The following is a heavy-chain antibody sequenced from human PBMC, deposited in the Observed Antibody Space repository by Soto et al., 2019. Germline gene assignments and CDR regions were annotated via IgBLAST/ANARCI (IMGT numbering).Heavy chain of an antibody. V-gene: IGHV3-30*18. CDR2: ISYDGSNK. J-gene: IGHJ4*02. CDR3: AKEGISRKLDFDY. CDR1: GFTFSSYG. Sequence: PGGSLRLSCAASGFTFSSYGMHWVRQAPGKGLEWVAVISYDGSNKYYTDSVKGRFTISRDNSKNTLYLQMNSLRAEDTAVYYCAKEGISRKLDFDYWGQGTLVTVSS.